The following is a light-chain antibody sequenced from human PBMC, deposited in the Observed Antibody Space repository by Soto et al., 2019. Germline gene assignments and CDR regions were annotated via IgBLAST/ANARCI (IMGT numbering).Light chain of an antibody. CDR1: SSNIGAGYH. CDR2: ANS. CDR3: QSYDSSLSGYV. V-gene: IGLV1-40*01. J-gene: IGLJ1*01. Sequence: QSVLTQPPSVSGAPGQRVSISCTGSSSNIGAGYHVQCYQQLPGTAPKFLISANSNRPSGVPDRFSGSKSGTSASLAITGLQAEDEADYYCQSYDSSLSGYVFGTGTKLTVL.